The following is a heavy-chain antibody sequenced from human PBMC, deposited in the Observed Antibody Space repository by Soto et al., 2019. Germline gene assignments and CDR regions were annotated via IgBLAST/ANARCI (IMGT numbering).Heavy chain of an antibody. CDR1: GASISSYY. D-gene: IGHD4-4*01. CDR3: ARHRDYSNSHFDY. J-gene: IGHJ4*02. V-gene: IGHV4-59*08. Sequence: SETLSLTCTVSGASISSYYWSWIRQPPGKGLEWIGFIYYSGTANYNPSLKSRVTMSVDTSKNQFSLKLSSVTAADTAVYYCARHRDYSNSHFDYWGQGTLVTVSS. CDR2: IYYSGTA.